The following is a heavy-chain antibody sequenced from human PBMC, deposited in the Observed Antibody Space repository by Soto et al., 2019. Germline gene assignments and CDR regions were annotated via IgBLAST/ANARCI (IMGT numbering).Heavy chain of an antibody. Sequence: HPGGSLRLSCAASGFTFSSYAMSWVRQAPGKGLEWVSAISGSGGSTYYADSVKGRFTISRDNSKNTLYLQMNSLRAEDTAVYYCAKDTAMAALFYYYGMDVWGQGTTVTV. CDR2: ISGSGGST. CDR3: AKDTAMAALFYYYGMDV. CDR1: GFTFSSYA. D-gene: IGHD5-18*01. V-gene: IGHV3-23*01. J-gene: IGHJ6*02.